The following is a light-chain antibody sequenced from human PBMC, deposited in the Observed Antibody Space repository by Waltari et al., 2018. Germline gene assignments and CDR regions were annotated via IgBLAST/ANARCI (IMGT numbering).Light chain of an antibody. J-gene: IGKJ3*01. Sequence: DIQMTQSPSSLSASVGDRVTITCQASQDITNYLNWYQQKPGKAPKLLVSDASNLQGGVPSRFSGSGSGTDFTFTISSLQPEDAATYYCQHYDNIPFTFCPGTKVHV. CDR3: QHYDNIPFT. CDR2: DAS. V-gene: IGKV1-33*01. CDR1: QDITNY.